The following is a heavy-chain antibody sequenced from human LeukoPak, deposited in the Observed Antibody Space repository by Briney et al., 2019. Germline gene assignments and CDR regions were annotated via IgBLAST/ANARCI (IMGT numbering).Heavy chain of an antibody. D-gene: IGHD1-26*01. J-gene: IGHJ4*02. Sequence: SETLSLTCAVYGGSFSGYYWSWIRQPPGKGLEWIGEINHSGSTNYNPSLKSRVTISVDTSKNQFSLKLNSVTAADTAVYYCARGPGYSGSYYRHFDYWGQGTLVTVSS. CDR3: ARGPGYSGSYYRHFDY. CDR1: GGSFSGYY. V-gene: IGHV4-34*01. CDR2: INHSGST.